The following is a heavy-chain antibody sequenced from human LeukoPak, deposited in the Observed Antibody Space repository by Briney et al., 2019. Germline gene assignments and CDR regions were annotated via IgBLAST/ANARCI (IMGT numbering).Heavy chain of an antibody. CDR1: GFTVSNNY. D-gene: IGHD6-19*01. V-gene: IGHV3-66*01. J-gene: IGHJ4*02. CDR3: ARGLRYSTGWHNIDY. CDR2: IYSGGST. Sequence: GGSLRLSCAASGFTVSNNYMSWVRQAPGKGLEWVSVIYSGGSTYYADSVKGRFTISRDNSKNTLFLQMNSLRAEDTAVYYCARGLRYSTGWHNIDYWGQGTLVTVSS.